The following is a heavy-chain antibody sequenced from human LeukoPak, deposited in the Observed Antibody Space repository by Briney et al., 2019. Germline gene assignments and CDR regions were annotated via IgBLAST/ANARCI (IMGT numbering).Heavy chain of an antibody. J-gene: IGHJ4*02. CDR3: AREAASYVHFDS. Sequence: PSETRSLTCTVSGGSINSGSYYWTWIRQPAGKGLEWIGRIYSSGSTDYNPSLKSRVTISVDTSKNQFSLKLNSMTAADTAVYYCAREAASYVHFDSWGQGTLVTVSS. CDR1: GGSINSGSYY. CDR2: IYSSGST. D-gene: IGHD1-26*01. V-gene: IGHV4-61*02.